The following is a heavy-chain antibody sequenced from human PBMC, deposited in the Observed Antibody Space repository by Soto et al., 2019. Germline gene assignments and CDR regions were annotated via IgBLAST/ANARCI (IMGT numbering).Heavy chain of an antibody. J-gene: IGHJ4*02. Sequence: SETLSLTCTVSGGSISSGGYYWSWIRQHPGKGLEWIGYIYYSGSTYYNPSLKSRVTISVDTSKNQFSLKLSSVTAADTAVYYCARLNGDSFDYWGQGTLVTVSS. D-gene: IGHD4-17*01. CDR1: GGSISSGGYY. CDR3: ARLNGDSFDY. V-gene: IGHV4-31*03. CDR2: IYYSGST.